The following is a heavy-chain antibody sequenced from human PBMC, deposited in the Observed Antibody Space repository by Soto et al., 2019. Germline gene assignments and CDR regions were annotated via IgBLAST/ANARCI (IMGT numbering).Heavy chain of an antibody. J-gene: IGHJ5*02. D-gene: IGHD1-20*01. V-gene: IGHV4-59*11. CDR1: GGSISSHY. CDR3: ARKDDIIGTTDWFDP. Sequence: SETLSLTCTVSGGSISSHYWNWIRQPPGKGLEWIGYIYYSGSTKYSPSLKSRVTISVDTSKNQFSLKLSSVTAADTAVYYCARKDDIIGTTDWFDPWGQRTLVAVSS. CDR2: IYYSGST.